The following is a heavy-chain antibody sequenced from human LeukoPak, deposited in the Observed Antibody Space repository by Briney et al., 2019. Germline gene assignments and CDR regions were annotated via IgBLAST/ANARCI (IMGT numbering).Heavy chain of an antibody. V-gene: IGHV3-23*01. CDR3: AKKGYYDGSGYYMYYFDH. CDR1: GFTFSSYA. D-gene: IGHD3-22*01. CDR2: ISGSGGTA. Sequence: GGSLRLSCAASGFTFSSYAMSWVRQAPGKGLEWVSAISGSGGTAYYADSVKGRFTISRDNSKNTLYLQMNSLRAEDTAVYYCAKKGYYDGSGYYMYYFDHWGQGTLVTVSS. J-gene: IGHJ4*02.